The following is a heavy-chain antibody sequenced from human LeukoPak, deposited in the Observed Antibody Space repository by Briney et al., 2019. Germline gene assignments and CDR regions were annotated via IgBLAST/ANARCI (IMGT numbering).Heavy chain of an antibody. CDR1: GFTFSSYS. Sequence: GGSLRLSCAASGFTFSSYSMNWVRQAPGKGLEWVSSISSSSSYIYYADSVKGRFTISRDNAKNSLYLQMNSLRAEDTAVYYCARDYSISWYRGLNYFDYWGQGTLVTVSS. J-gene: IGHJ4*02. D-gene: IGHD6-13*01. CDR3: ARDYSISWYRGLNYFDY. CDR2: ISSSSSYI. V-gene: IGHV3-21*01.